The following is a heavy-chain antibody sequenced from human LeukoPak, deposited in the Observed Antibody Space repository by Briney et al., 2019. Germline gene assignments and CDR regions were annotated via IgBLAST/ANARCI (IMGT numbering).Heavy chain of an antibody. Sequence: GGSLRLSCAVSGIIFSSYSMHWVRQAPGKGLEWVSYISSSGSTIYYADSVKGRFTISRDNAKNSLYLQMNSLRAEDTAVYYCASPRIAARTYYYGMDVWGQGTTVTVSS. V-gene: IGHV3-48*01. D-gene: IGHD6-6*01. J-gene: IGHJ6*02. CDR3: ASPRIAARTYYYGMDV. CDR2: ISSSGSTI. CDR1: GIIFSSYS.